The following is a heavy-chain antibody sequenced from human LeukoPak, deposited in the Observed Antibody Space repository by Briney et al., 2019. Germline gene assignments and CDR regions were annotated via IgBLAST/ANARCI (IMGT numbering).Heavy chain of an antibody. CDR2: ISSSCSTI. J-gene: IGHJ3*02. Sequence: GGSLRLSCAASGFTFSSYEMNWVRQAPGKGLEWVSYISSSCSTIYYADSVKGRFTISRDNAKNSLYLQMNSLRAEDSAVYYCARGMVTGDAFDIWGQGTMVTVSS. D-gene: IGHD2-21*02. CDR3: ARGMVTGDAFDI. V-gene: IGHV3-48*03. CDR1: GFTFSSYE.